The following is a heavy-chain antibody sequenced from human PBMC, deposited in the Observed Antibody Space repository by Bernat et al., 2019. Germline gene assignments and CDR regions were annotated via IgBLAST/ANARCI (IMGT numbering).Heavy chain of an antibody. CDR2: IYHSGST. Sequence: QLQLQESGSGLVKPSQTLSLTCAVSGGSISSGGYSWSWIRQPPGKGLEWIGYIYHSGSTYYNPSLKSRVTISVDTSKNHFSLRLTSVTAADTAVYYCARHREVRGFSLDYWGQGTPVTVSS. CDR3: ARHREVRGFSLDY. J-gene: IGHJ4*02. D-gene: IGHD3-10*01. V-gene: IGHV4-30-2*03. CDR1: GGSISSGGYS.